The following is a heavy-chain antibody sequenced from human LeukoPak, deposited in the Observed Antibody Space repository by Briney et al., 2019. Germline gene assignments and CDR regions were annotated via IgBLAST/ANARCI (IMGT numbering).Heavy chain of an antibody. Sequence: GGSLRLSCAASGFILTNYELNWVRQAPGKGLEWVAYISKSGTTIYYTDSVRGRLTISRDYAKNSLYLQMNSLRAEDTAVYHCAAENYYSTDAFDVWGRGTMVTVSS. J-gene: IGHJ3*01. D-gene: IGHD3-3*01. CDR3: AAENYYSTDAFDV. CDR1: GFILTNYE. CDR2: ISKSGTTI. V-gene: IGHV3-48*03.